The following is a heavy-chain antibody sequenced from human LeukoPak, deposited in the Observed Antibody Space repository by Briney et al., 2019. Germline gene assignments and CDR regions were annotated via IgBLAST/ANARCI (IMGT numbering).Heavy chain of an antibody. CDR1: GFTFSSYG. V-gene: IGHV3-33*08. J-gene: IGHJ5*02. Sequence: GGSLRLSCAASGFTFSSYGMHWVRQAPGKGLEWVAVIWYDGSNKYYADSVKGRFTISRDNSKNTLYLQMNSLRAEDTAVYYCARESPGSSGYYAWGQGTLVTVSS. CDR2: IWYDGSNK. CDR3: ARESPGSSGYYA. D-gene: IGHD3-22*01.